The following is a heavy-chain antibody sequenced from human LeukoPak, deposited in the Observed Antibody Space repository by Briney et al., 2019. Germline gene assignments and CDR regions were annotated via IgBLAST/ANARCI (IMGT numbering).Heavy chain of an antibody. CDR1: GFTFSNWG. D-gene: IGHD3-10*01. CDR2: ISNDGSNY. CDR3: ARDNSYGSPLDY. J-gene: IGHJ4*02. Sequence: PGRSLRLSCTASGFTFSNWGMHWVRQAPGKGLEWVTVISNDGSNYYYADSVRGRFTISRDNSKNMLYPQLSSLRAEDTALYYCARDNSYGSPLDYWGQGTLVTVSS. V-gene: IGHV3-30*03.